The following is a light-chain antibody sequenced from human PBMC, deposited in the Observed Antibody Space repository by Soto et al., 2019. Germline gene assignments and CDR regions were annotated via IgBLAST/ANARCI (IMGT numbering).Light chain of an antibody. Sequence: EIVLTQSPGTVSLSPGERATLSCRASQSVSSSYLAWYQQKPGQAPRLLIYGASSRATGIPDRFSGSGSGTDFTLTISRLEPEDFAVYFCQHYGYSQWTFGQGTKVDIK. CDR2: GAS. J-gene: IGKJ1*01. V-gene: IGKV3-20*01. CDR3: QHYGYSQWT. CDR1: QSVSSSY.